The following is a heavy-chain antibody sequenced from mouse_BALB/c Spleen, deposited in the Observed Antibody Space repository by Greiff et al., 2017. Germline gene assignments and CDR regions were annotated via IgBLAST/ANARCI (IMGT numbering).Heavy chain of an antibody. Sequence: EVMLVESGPSLVKPSQTLSLTCSVTGDSITSGYWNWIRKFPGNKLEYMGYISYSGSTYYNPSLKSRISITRDTSKNQYYLQLNSVTTEDTATYYCARVSSGYGGFAYWGQGTLVTVSA. CDR1: GDSITSGY. J-gene: IGHJ3*01. CDR2: ISYSGST. D-gene: IGHD3-1*01. CDR3: ARVSSGYGGFAY. V-gene: IGHV3-8*02.